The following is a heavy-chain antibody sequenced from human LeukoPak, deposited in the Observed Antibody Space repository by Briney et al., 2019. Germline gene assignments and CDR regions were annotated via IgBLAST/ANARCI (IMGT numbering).Heavy chain of an antibody. CDR2: INPNSGGT. J-gene: IGHJ4*02. D-gene: IGHD1-26*01. CDR1: GYTFTGYY. V-gene: IGHV1-2*02. Sequence: ASVKGSCKASGYTFTGYYMHWVRQAPGQGLEWMGWINPNSGGTNYAQKFQGRVTMTRDTSISTAYMELSSLTSDDTAVYFCARDRVGSYFIYWGQGTLVTVSS. CDR3: ARDRVGSYFIY.